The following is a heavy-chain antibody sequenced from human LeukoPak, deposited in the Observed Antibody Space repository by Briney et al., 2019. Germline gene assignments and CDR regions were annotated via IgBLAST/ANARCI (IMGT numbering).Heavy chain of an antibody. CDR2: INPSGGST. J-gene: IGHJ6*02. V-gene: IGHV1-46*01. CDR3: ARFPGTYYDFWSGYPTPGWGYGMDV. Sequence: ASVKVSFKASGYTFTSYYMHWVRQAPGQGLEWMGIINPSGGSTSYAQKFQGRVTMTRDTSTSTVYMELSSLRSEDTAVYYCARFPGTYYDFWSGYPTPGWGYGMDVWGQGTTVTVSS. D-gene: IGHD3-3*01. CDR1: GYTFTSYY.